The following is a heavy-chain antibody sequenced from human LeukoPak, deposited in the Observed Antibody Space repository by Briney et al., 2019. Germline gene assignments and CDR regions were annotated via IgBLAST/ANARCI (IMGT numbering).Heavy chain of an antibody. CDR1: GYSFSTFD. CDR2: MNPNTGKT. V-gene: IGHV1-8*03. CDR3: ARGPLTGEHYHYYMDV. Sequence: ASVKVSCKASGYSFSTFDINRVRQAPGQGFEWMGWMNPNTGKTGYAQKFQGRVTITGNTSISTVHMELSSLASDDTAVYYCARGPLTGEHYHYYMDVWGKGTTVTVSS. J-gene: IGHJ6*03. D-gene: IGHD7-27*01.